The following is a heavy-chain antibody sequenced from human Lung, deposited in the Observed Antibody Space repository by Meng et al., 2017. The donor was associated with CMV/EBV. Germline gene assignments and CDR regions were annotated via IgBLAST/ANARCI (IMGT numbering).Heavy chain of an antibody. Sequence: ESLKISCAASGFTFSNAWMSWVRQTPGKGLEWVGRIKSKTDGGTTDYAAPVKGRFTISRDDSKNTLYLQMNSLKTEDTAVYYCTTVLGTSYPYGMDVWGQGTXVTVSS. CDR2: IKSKTDGGTT. J-gene: IGHJ6*02. CDR3: TTVLGTSYPYGMDV. V-gene: IGHV3-15*01. D-gene: IGHD1-26*01. CDR1: GFTFSNAW.